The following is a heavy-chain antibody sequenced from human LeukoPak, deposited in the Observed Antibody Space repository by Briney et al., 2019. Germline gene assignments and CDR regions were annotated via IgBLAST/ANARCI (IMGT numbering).Heavy chain of an antibody. Sequence: GGSLRLSCEASGFTLSTYWMNWVRQVPGKGLDWVANINPDGSGKRYVDSVKGRFTIARDNADNLLSLQMNSLRAEDTAVYHCAKGYHIYSYVFSFGHYWGQGTQVTVSS. J-gene: IGHJ4*02. V-gene: IGHV3-7*01. CDR2: INPDGSGK. CDR3: AKGYHIYSYVFSFGHY. D-gene: IGHD5-18*01. CDR1: GFTLSTYW.